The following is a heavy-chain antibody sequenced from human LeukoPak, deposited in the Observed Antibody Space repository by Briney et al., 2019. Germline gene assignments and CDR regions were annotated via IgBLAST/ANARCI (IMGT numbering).Heavy chain of an antibody. J-gene: IGHJ5*02. CDR1: GGSISNGGYY. V-gene: IGHV4-31*03. D-gene: IGHD2-2*01. Sequence: SQTLSLTCTVSGGSISNGGYYWSWIRQLPGKGLEWIGYIYYNGHTYYNPSLKSRVVISVDTSKNQFSLKLSSVTAADTAVYYCARLQYCSGTSCYWFDPWGQGTLVTVSS. CDR2: IYYNGHT. CDR3: ARLQYCSGTSCYWFDP.